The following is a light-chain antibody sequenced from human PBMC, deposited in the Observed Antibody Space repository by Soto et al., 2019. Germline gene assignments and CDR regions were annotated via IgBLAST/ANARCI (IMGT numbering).Light chain of an antibody. Sequence: QSVLTQPASVSGSPGESITISCTGTRSDIGSYNSIAWYQQHPGKAPRVMIFEVTKRPSGISNRFSGSKSGSTASLTISGLQADDEADYFCFSYAGDSTWVFGVGTQLTVL. CDR1: RSDIGSYNS. CDR3: FSYAGDSTWV. CDR2: EVT. J-gene: IGLJ3*02. V-gene: IGLV2-23*02.